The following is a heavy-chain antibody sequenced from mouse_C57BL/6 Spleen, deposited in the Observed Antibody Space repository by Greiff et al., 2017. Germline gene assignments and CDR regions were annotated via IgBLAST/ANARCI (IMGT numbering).Heavy chain of an antibody. CDR3: AREGFIATVVRGCSFDY. CDR1: GYSFTDYN. CDR2: INPNYGTT. D-gene: IGHD1-1*01. Sequence: EVQLQQSGPELVKPGASVKISCKASGYSFTDYNMNWVKQSNGKSLEWIGVINPNYGTTSYNQKFKGKATLTVDQSSSTAYMQLNSLTSEDSAVYYCAREGFIATVVRGCSFDYWGQGTTLTVSS. J-gene: IGHJ2*01. V-gene: IGHV1-39*01.